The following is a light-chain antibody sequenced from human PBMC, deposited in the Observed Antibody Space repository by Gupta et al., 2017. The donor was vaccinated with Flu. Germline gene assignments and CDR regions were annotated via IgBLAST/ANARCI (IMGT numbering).Light chain of an antibody. Sequence: GTLSLSPGERSTLSCRASQRVSSSYLAWYQQKPGQAPRLLIYGASSRATGTPDRFSGSGSGTDFTLTISRLEPEDFAVYYCQQYGTSPFTFGGGTKVEI. J-gene: IGKJ4*01. CDR3: QQYGTSPFT. CDR1: QRVSSSY. V-gene: IGKV3-20*01. CDR2: GAS.